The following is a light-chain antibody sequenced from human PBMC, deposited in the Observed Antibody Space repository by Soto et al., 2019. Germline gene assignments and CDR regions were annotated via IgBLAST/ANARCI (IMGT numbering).Light chain of an antibody. CDR2: GAS. Sequence: DIQLTQSPSVLSAYLGDRVTITCRASQGISNYLAWYQQKPGRLPKLLLFGASTLQSGVPARFSGSGSGTLFTLTINGLLPEDVATYYCQKYDRAPFTFGPGTKVDIK. CDR3: QKYDRAPFT. J-gene: IGKJ3*01. CDR1: QGISNY. V-gene: IGKV1-27*01.